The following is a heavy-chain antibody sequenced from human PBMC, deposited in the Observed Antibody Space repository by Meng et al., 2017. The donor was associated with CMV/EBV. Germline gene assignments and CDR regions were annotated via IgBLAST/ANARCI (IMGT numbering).Heavy chain of an antibody. CDR3: AAGGAKSSSWHY. J-gene: IGHJ4*02. CDR2: IVVGSGNT. Sequence: SVKVSCKASGFTFTSSAVQWVRQARGQRLEWIGWIVVGSGNTNYAQKFQERVTITRDMSTSTAYMELSSLRSEDTAVYYCAAGGAKSSSWHYWDQGTLVTVSS. CDR1: GFTFTSSA. V-gene: IGHV1-58*01. D-gene: IGHD6-13*01.